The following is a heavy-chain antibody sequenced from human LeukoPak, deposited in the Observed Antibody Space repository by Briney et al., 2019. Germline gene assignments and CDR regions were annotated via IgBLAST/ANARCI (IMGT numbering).Heavy chain of an antibody. J-gene: IGHJ4*02. CDR2: INPNSGGT. CDR3: ARDGGFDSSGLDY. Sequence: ASVKVSCKASGYTFTGYYMHWVRQAPGQGLEGMGWINPNSGGTNYAQKFQGRVTMTRDTSISTAYMELSRLRSDDTAVYYCARDGGFDSSGLDYWGQGTLVTVSS. D-gene: IGHD3-22*01. CDR1: GYTFTGYY. V-gene: IGHV1-2*02.